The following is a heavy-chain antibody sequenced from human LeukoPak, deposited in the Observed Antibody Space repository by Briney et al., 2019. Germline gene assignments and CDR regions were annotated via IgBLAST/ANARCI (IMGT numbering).Heavy chain of an antibody. J-gene: IGHJ4*02. CDR2: ISHGETI. V-gene: IGHV4-4*02. Sequence: PSETLSLTCAVSGDSIMRTPNWWSWVRQPPGRGLEWIGEISHGETINYNPSLKSRVTISLEKSTNHVSLKLNSVTAADTAVYYCARSGWHSSPLYYFDYWGQGTLVTVSS. D-gene: IGHD3-10*01. CDR3: ARSGWHSSPLYYFDY. CDR1: GDSIMRTPNW.